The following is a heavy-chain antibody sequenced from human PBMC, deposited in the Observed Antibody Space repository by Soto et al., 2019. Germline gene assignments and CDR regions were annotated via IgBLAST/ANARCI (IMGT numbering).Heavy chain of an antibody. CDR3: ARDGKVSGSATHWFDP. D-gene: IGHD1-26*01. J-gene: IGHJ5*02. CDR2: INHSGST. V-gene: IGHV4-34*01. Sequence: SETLSLTCAVYGGSFSGYYWTWIRQPPGTGLEWIGEINHSGSTNYSPSLRSRVTISVDTSKNQFSLELSSVTAADTAVYYCARDGKVSGSATHWFDPWGQGALVTVSS. CDR1: GGSFSGYY.